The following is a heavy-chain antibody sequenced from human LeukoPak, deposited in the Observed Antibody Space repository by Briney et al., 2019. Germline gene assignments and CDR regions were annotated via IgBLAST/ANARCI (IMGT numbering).Heavy chain of an antibody. V-gene: IGHV1-69*13. D-gene: IGHD2-15*01. CDR2: IIPIFSTA. J-gene: IGHJ5*02. CDR1: GGTFSIYA. Sequence: SVTVSCKASGGTFSIYAISWVRQAPAQGLAWMGGIIPIFSTANYAQKFRGRVTITADESTSTAYMELSSLRSEDTAVYYCARERCSGGSCAVDNWFDPWGQGTLVTVSS. CDR3: ARERCSGGSCAVDNWFDP.